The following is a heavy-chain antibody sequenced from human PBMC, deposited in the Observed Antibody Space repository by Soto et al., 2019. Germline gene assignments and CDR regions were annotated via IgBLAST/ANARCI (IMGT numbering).Heavy chain of an antibody. CDR3: ARVRGTAGKRYFDY. Sequence: LSLTCTVSGGSMIAYYWDWMRQPPGKGLQWIGYTYYSGSTTYNPSLKSRVTISVDSSKNQFSLKLDSVTPADTAVYYCARVRGTAGKRYFDYWGPGTLVTVSS. V-gene: IGHV4-59*01. CDR2: TYYSGST. CDR1: GGSMIAYY. D-gene: IGHD6-13*01. J-gene: IGHJ4*02.